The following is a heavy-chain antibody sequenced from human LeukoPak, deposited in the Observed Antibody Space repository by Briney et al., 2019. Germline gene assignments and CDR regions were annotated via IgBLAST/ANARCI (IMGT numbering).Heavy chain of an antibody. J-gene: IGHJ4*02. CDR2: INTSGNSM. Sequence: GGSLRLSCAASGFTVSSNYMNWVRQAPVKGLEWVSSINTSGNSMYHADSVKGRFTTSRDNARNSLYLQMNSLRAEDTAVYYCARVVRGDAYNYDYWGRGTLVTVSS. V-gene: IGHV3-21*01. CDR1: GFTVSSNY. D-gene: IGHD5-24*01. CDR3: ARVVRGDAYNYDY.